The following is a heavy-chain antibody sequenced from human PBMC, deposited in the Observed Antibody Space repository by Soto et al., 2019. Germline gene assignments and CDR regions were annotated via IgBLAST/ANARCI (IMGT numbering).Heavy chain of an antibody. CDR1: GFTFSSYA. CDR3: AKLGIFGVVIRAVTDY. V-gene: IGHV3-23*01. D-gene: IGHD3-3*01. Sequence: GGSLRLSCAASGFTFSSYAMSWVRQAPGKGLEWVSAISGSGGSTYYADSVKGRFTISRDNSKNTLYLQMNSLRAEDTAVYYCAKLGIFGVVIRAVTDYWGQGTLVTVSS. CDR2: ISGSGGST. J-gene: IGHJ4*02.